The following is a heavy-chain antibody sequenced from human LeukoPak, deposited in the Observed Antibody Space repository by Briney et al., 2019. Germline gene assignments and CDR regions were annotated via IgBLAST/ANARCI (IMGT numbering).Heavy chain of an antibody. CDR3: ARGDIIVASPYYFDY. V-gene: IGHV1-2*02. Sequence: ASVKVSCKASGYTFTGYYMHWVRQAPGQGLEWMGWINPNSGGTNYAQKLQGRVTMTRDTSISTAYMELSRLRSDDTAVYYCARGDIIVASPYYFDYWGQGTLVTVSS. CDR1: GYTFTGYY. J-gene: IGHJ4*02. CDR2: INPNSGGT. D-gene: IGHD2-15*01.